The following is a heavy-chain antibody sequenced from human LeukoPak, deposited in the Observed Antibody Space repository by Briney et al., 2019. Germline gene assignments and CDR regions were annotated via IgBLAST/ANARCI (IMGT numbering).Heavy chain of an antibody. CDR1: GFTFSSYG. CDR3: AGGGYCSSTSCYGMVRGVIFDY. CDR2: ISGSGGST. D-gene: IGHD2-2*01. Sequence: QTGGSLRLSCAASGFTFSSYGMSWVRKSRGKGLEGVSAISGSGGSTYYADSVKGRFTISRDNSKNTLYLQMNSLRAEDTAVYYCAGGGYCSSTSCYGMVRGVIFDYWGQGTLVTVSS. J-gene: IGHJ4*02. V-gene: IGHV3-23*01.